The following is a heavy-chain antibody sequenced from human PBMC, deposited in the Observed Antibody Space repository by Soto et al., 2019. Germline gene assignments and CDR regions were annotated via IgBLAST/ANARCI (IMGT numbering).Heavy chain of an antibody. CDR1: GFTFSSSA. Sequence: GGSLRLSCAASGFTFSSSAMSWVRQAPGKGLEWVSAISGSGGSTYYADAVKGLFTISRDNSKNTLYLQMNSLRAEDTAVYYCAKVGAAAVYFDYWGQGTLVTVSS. CDR2: ISGSGGST. J-gene: IGHJ4*02. V-gene: IGHV3-23*01. D-gene: IGHD6-13*01. CDR3: AKVGAAAVYFDY.